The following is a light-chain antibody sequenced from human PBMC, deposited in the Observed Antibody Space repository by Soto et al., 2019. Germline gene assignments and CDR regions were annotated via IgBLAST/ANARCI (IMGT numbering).Light chain of an antibody. V-gene: IGLV2-11*01. CDR1: SXDVGTFYF. Sequence: QSALTQPRSVSGSPGQSVTISCTGTSXDVGTFYFVSWYQQYPDKGPKLIIYDVTERPSGVPDRFSGSKSGNTASLTISGLQAEDDADYYCCSYAGSYTYVFGSGTKVTVL. J-gene: IGLJ1*01. CDR3: CSYAGSYTYV. CDR2: DVT.